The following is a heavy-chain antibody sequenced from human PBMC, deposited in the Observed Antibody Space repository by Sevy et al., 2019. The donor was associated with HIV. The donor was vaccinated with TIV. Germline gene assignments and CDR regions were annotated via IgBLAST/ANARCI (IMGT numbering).Heavy chain of an antibody. CDR3: ARGFGVRDYFDY. D-gene: IGHD3-10*01. V-gene: IGHV3-30-3*01. CDR1: GFTFSSYA. Sequence: GGSLRLSCAASGFTFSSYAMHWVRQAPGKGLEWVAVISYDGSNKYYGDSVKGRFTISRDNSKNTLYLQMNSLRAEDTAVYYCARGFGVRDYFDYWGQGTLVTVSS. J-gene: IGHJ4*02. CDR2: ISYDGSNK.